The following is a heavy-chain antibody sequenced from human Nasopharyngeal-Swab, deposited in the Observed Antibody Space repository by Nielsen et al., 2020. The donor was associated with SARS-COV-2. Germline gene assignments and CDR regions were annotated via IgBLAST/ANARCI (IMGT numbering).Heavy chain of an antibody. CDR1: GFTFSDYY. Sequence: GGSLRLSCAASGFTFSDYYTSWIRQAPGKGLEWVSYISSSGSMIYYADSVKGRFTISRDNAKNSLYLRMNSLRAEDTAVYYCARGLTIFDWFDPWGQGTLVSVSS. CDR2: ISSSGSMI. CDR3: ARGLTIFDWFDP. V-gene: IGHV3-11*04. J-gene: IGHJ5*02. D-gene: IGHD3-3*01.